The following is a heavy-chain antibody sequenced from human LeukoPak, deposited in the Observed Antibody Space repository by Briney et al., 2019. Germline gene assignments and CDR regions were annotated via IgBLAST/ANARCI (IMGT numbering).Heavy chain of an antibody. D-gene: IGHD6-19*01. Sequence: SETLSLTCTVSGGSISSGGYYWSWIRQHPGKGLEWIGYIYYSGSTYYNPSLKSRVTISVDTSKNQFSLKLSSVTAADTAVYYCASRIAVAGTGRSYYFDYWGQGTLVTVSS. V-gene: IGHV4-31*03. J-gene: IGHJ4*02. CDR2: IYYSGST. CDR1: GGSISSGGYY. CDR3: ASRIAVAGTGRSYYFDY.